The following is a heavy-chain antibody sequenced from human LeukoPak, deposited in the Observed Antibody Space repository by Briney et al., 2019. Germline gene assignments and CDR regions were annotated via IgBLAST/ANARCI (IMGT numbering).Heavy chain of an antibody. J-gene: IGHJ5*02. CDR1: GFTFSSYS. D-gene: IGHD2-2*01. Sequence: PGGSLRLSCAASGFTFSSYSMNWVRQAPGKGLEWVSSISSSSSYIYYADSVKGRFTISRDNAKNSLYLQMNSLRAENTAVYYCARDKSSTSLHWFDPWGQGTLVTVSS. CDR3: ARDKSSTSLHWFDP. V-gene: IGHV3-21*01. CDR2: ISSSSSYI.